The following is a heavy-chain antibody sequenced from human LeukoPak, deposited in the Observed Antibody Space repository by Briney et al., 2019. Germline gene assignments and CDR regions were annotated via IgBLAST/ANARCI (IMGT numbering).Heavy chain of an antibody. J-gene: IGHJ4*02. CDR1: GSTFSGSA. V-gene: IGHV3-73*01. CDR3: TSYFSGTGGY. Sequence: PGGSLRLSCAASGSTFSGSAMHWVRQASGKGLEWVGRIRSKANSYATAYAASVKGRFTISRDDSKNTAYLQMNSLKTEDTAVYYCTSYFSGTGGYWGQGTLVTVSS. CDR2: IRSKANSYAT. D-gene: IGHD3-10*01.